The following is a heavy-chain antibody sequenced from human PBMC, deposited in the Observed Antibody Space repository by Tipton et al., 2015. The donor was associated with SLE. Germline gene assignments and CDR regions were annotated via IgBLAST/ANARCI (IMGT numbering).Heavy chain of an antibody. CDR1: GYTFTDYH. V-gene: IGHV1-3*01. D-gene: IGHD6-19*01. J-gene: IGHJ4*02. Sequence: QSGAEVKKPGASVIVSCKAVGYTFTDYHIHWVRQAPGQRLEWMGWINAANDNTKYSQKFQGRVTITRDTSASTAYMELHSLRSEDTAVYYCAGGYTTGWYAFDYWGQGTLVTVSS. CDR3: AGGYTTGWYAFDY. CDR2: INAANDNT.